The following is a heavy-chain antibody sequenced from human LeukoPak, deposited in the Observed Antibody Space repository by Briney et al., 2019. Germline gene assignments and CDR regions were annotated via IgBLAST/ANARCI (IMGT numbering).Heavy chain of an antibody. CDR1: GGSLSGYY. CDR3: ARERGVEGIGSVYFDY. J-gene: IGHJ4*02. D-gene: IGHD3-10*01. CDR2: INHSGST. V-gene: IGHV4-34*01. Sequence: SETLSLTCAVYGGSLSGYYWSWIRQSPGKGLEWIGEINHSGSTNYNPSLKSRVTISVDTSKNQFSLKLSSVTAADTAVYYCARERGVEGIGSVYFDYWGQGTLVTVSS.